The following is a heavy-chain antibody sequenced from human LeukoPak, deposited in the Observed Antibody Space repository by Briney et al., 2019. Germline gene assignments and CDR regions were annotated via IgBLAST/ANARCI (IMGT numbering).Heavy chain of an antibody. D-gene: IGHD3-10*01. CDR2: ISGNGGRT. CDR1: GFTFSSYA. CDR3: AKVSRYYGSGSYYRDGEFDY. J-gene: IGHJ4*02. Sequence: GGSLRLSCAASGFTFSSYAMSWVRQAPGKGLEWVSAISGNGGRTYYADSVKGRFTISRDNSKNTLYLQMNSLRADDTAVYYCAKVSRYYGSGSYYRDGEFDYWGQGTLVTVSS. V-gene: IGHV3-23*01.